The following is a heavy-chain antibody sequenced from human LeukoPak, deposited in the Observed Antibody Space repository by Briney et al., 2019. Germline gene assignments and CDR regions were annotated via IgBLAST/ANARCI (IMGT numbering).Heavy chain of an antibody. CDR2: IYTSGST. Sequence: SETLSLTCTVSGGSISSYYWSWIRQPPGKELEWIGYIYTSGSTNYNPSLKSRVTISVDTSKNQFSLKLSSVTAADTAVYYCARHLPYSSSSSVLFDYWGQGTLVTVSS. V-gene: IGHV4-4*09. J-gene: IGHJ4*02. CDR1: GGSISSYY. D-gene: IGHD6-6*01. CDR3: ARHLPYSSSSSVLFDY.